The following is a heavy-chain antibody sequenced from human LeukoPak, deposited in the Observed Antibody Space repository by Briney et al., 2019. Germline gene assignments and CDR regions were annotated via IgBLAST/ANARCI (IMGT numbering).Heavy chain of an antibody. CDR1: GFTFSSYW. Sequence: GGSLRLSCAASGFTFSSYWMHWVRQAPGKGLVWVSRINSDVSSTSYADSVKGRFTISRDNAKNTLYLQMNSLRAVGTAVYYCARGGIAVAGYSDYWGQGTLVTVSS. V-gene: IGHV3-74*01. CDR3: ARGGIAVAGYSDY. CDR2: INSDVSST. D-gene: IGHD6-19*01. J-gene: IGHJ4*02.